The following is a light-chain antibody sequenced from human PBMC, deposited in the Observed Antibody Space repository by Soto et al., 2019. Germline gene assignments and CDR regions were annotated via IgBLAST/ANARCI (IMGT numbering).Light chain of an antibody. J-gene: IGKJ4*01. CDR3: QQYGSSAT. CDR1: ESVTSDY. CDR2: GAS. V-gene: IGKV3-20*01. Sequence: ETVLTQSPDTLSLSPGERATLSCRASESVTSDYLAWYQQKAGQAPRLLIYGASSRATGIPDRFCGSGSGTDFSLTISRLDPEDSAFYYCQQYGSSATFGGGTKVE.